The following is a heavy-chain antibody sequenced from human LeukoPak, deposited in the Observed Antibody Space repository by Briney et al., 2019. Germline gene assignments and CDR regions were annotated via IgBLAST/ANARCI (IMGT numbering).Heavy chain of an antibody. Sequence: GGSLRLPCAASGFTFSDYYMSWIRQAPGKGLEWVSYLSSSGSTIYYADSVKGRFTISRDNAKNSLYLQMNSLRAEDTAVYYCARSIAAAGTASWDFDYWGQGTLVTVSS. J-gene: IGHJ4*02. CDR3: ARSIAAAGTASWDFDY. CDR1: GFTFSDYY. V-gene: IGHV3-11*04. D-gene: IGHD6-13*01. CDR2: LSSSGSTI.